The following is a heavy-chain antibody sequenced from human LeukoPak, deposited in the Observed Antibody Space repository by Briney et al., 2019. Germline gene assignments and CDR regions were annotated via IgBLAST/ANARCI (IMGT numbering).Heavy chain of an antibody. CDR1: GFTLSTNA. J-gene: IGHJ4*02. CDR2: ISGSGAST. V-gene: IGHV3-23*01. D-gene: IGHD3-22*01. Sequence: GGSLRLSCLTSGFTLSTNAMSWVRQAPGKGLEWISGISGSGASTYYADSVKGRFTISRDNSKNTLYLQMNSLRAEDTAVYYCAKDTAPHYYDSSGPFDYWGQGTLVTVSS. CDR3: AKDTAPHYYDSSGPFDY.